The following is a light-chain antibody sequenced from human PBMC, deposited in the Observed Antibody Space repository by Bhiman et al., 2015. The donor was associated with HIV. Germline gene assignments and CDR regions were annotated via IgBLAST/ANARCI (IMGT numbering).Light chain of an antibody. CDR1: SSNIGNNY. V-gene: IGLV1-51*01. Sequence: QSVLTQPPSVSAAPGQKVTISCFGSSSNIGNNYVSWYQQLPGTAPKLLIYDNNKRPSGIPDRFSGSKSGTSATLGITGLQTGDEADYYCGTWDSSLSAEVFGGGTKLTVL. CDR3: GTWDSSLSAEV. J-gene: IGLJ3*02. CDR2: DNN.